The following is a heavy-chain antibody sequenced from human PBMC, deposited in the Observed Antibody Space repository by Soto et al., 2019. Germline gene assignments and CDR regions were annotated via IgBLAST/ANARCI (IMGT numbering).Heavy chain of an antibody. CDR1: GFTFSSYA. CDR3: AKDRALGIAAAGPFDY. CDR2: ISGSGGST. V-gene: IGHV3-23*01. D-gene: IGHD6-13*01. J-gene: IGHJ4*02. Sequence: EVQLLESGGGVVQPGGSLRLSCAASGFTFSSYAMSWVRQAPGKGLEWVSAISGSGGSTYYADSVKGRFTISRDNSKNTLYLQMNSLRAEDTAVYYCAKDRALGIAAAGPFDYWGQGTLVTVSS.